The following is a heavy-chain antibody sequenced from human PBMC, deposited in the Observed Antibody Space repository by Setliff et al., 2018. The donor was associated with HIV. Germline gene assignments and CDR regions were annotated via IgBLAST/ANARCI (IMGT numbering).Heavy chain of an antibody. J-gene: IGHJ3*01. CDR3: ARVQMAYAAFDV. V-gene: IGHV4-4*07. Sequence: PSETLSLTCTVSGGSISGHYWNWIRQPAGGGLEWIGRIYTSGSTNYNPSLKSRVTMSVDTSKNQFSLKLNSVPAADTAMYYCARVQMAYAAFDVWGQGTMVTVSS. CDR1: GGSISGHY. D-gene: IGHD4-17*01. CDR2: IYTSGST.